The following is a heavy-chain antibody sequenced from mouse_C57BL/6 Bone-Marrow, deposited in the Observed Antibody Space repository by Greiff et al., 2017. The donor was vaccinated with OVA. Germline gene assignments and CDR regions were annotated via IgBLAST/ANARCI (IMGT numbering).Heavy chain of an antibody. CDR1: GYTFTSYW. CDR2: IHPNSGST. J-gene: IGHJ3*01. Sequence: VQLQQPGAELVKPGASVKLSCKASGYTFTSYWMHWVKQRPGQGLEWIGMIHPNSGSTNYNEKFKSKATLTEDKSSSTAYMQLSSLTSEDSAVYYCASIYYDYDGFAYWGQGTLVTVSA. D-gene: IGHD2-4*01. V-gene: IGHV1-64*01. CDR3: ASIYYDYDGFAY.